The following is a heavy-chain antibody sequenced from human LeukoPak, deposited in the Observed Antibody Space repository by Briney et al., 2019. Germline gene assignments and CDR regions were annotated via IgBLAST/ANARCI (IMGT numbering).Heavy chain of an antibody. CDR1: GYSFTSYW. CDR3: ARVKYYYGSGSTLVDAFDI. Sequence: ESLKISCKGSGYSFTSYWIGWVRQMPGKGLEWMGIIYPGDSDTRYSPSFQGQVTISADKSISTAYLQWSSLKASDTAMYYCARVKYYYGSGSTLVDAFDIWGQGTMVTVSS. D-gene: IGHD3-10*01. J-gene: IGHJ3*02. V-gene: IGHV5-51*01. CDR2: IYPGDSDT.